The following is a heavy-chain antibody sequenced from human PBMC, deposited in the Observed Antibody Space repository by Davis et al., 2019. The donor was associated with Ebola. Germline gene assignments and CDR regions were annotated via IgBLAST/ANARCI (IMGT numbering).Heavy chain of an antibody. CDR1: GFTFRSYA. J-gene: IGHJ2*01. D-gene: IGHD3-16*01. Sequence: SPIPPCAASGFTFRSYALSRVRQAPGKGLEWVSAISGSGGSTYYADPVKGRFTISRDNSKNTLYLQMNSLRAEDTAVYYCAKDIGVSHWYFDLWGRGTLVTVSS. CDR2: ISGSGGST. CDR3: AKDIGVSHWYFDL. V-gene: IGHV3-23*01.